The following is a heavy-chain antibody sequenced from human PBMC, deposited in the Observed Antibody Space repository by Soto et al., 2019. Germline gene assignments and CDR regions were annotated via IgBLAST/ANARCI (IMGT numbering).Heavy chain of an antibody. Sequence: QVQLVQSGAEVKNPGSSVEVSCKTSGGTFNSYLIDWVRQAPRQGLEWMGGIIPAFGTAKYAQKFQGRVTITADKSTTTAYMELRTLTSEDTAVYYCARGLDQPPVGLYFDTWGQGTLVTVSS. CDR1: GGTFNSYL. CDR2: IIPAFGTA. CDR3: ARGLDQPPVGLYFDT. V-gene: IGHV1-69*06. J-gene: IGHJ4*02. D-gene: IGHD2-2*01.